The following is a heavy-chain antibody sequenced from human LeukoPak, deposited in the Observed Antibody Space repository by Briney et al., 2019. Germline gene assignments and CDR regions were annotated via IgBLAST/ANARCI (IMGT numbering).Heavy chain of an antibody. D-gene: IGHD6-13*01. J-gene: IGHJ5*02. CDR2: INPSGGST. CDR1: GYTFRRYF. V-gene: IGHV1-46*01. CDR3: ARWFIAAAGTNWFDP. Sequence: ASVKVSCKASGYTFRRYFMNWVRQAPGQGLEWMGVINPSGGSTSYAQKFQGRVTMTRDTSTSTVYMELSSLRSEDTAVYYCARWFIAAAGTNWFDPWGQGTLVTVSS.